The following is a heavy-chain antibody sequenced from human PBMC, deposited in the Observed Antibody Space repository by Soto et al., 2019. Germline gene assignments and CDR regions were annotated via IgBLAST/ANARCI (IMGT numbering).Heavy chain of an antibody. D-gene: IGHD2-15*01. CDR1: GFTFDDYA. V-gene: IGHV3-9*01. Sequence: RLSCAASGFTFDDYAMHWVRQAPGKGLEWVSGISWNSGSIGYADSVKGRFTISRDNAKNSLYLQMNSLRAEDTALYYCAKDMWPGYCSGGSCYSPFDPWGQGTLVTVSS. J-gene: IGHJ5*02. CDR3: AKDMWPGYCSGGSCYSPFDP. CDR2: ISWNSGSI.